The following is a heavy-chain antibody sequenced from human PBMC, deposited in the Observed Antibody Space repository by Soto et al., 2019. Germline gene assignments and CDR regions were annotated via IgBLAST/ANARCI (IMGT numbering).Heavy chain of an antibody. V-gene: IGHV3-48*02. CDR1: GFTFSSYS. CDR3: ASGKDYAEGGY. D-gene: IGHD4-17*01. CDR2: ISSSSSTI. Sequence: EVQLVESGGGLVQPGGSLRLSCAASGFTFSSYSMNWVRQAPGKGLEWVSYISSSSSTIYYADSVKGRFTISRDNAKNSLYLQMNSLRDGDTAVYYCASGKDYAEGGYWCQGTLVTVSS. J-gene: IGHJ4*02.